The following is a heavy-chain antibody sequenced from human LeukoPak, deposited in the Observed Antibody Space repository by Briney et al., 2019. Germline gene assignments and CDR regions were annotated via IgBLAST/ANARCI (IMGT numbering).Heavy chain of an antibody. V-gene: IGHV3-23*01. Sequence: PGGSLRLSCAASGFTFSSYAMSWVRQAPGKGLEWASAISGSGGSTYYADSVKGRFTISRDNSKNTLYLQMNSLRAEDTAVYYCAKDSRGSSRVYYFDYWGQGTLVTVSS. J-gene: IGHJ4*02. CDR1: GFTFSSYA. CDR2: ISGSGGST. CDR3: AKDSRGSSRVYYFDY. D-gene: IGHD6-6*01.